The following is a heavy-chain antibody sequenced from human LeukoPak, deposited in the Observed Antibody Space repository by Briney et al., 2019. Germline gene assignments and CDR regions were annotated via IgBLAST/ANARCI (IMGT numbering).Heavy chain of an antibody. J-gene: IGHJ4*02. CDR3: ARDGGPIAAAGTDY. V-gene: IGHV4-39*07. Sequence: PSETLSLTCTVSGGSISSSSYYWGWIRQPLGKGLEWIGSIYYSGSTYYNPSLKSRVTISVDTSKNQISLKLSSVTAADTAVYYCARDGGPIAAAGTDYWGQGTLVTVSS. CDR2: IYYSGST. D-gene: IGHD6-13*01. CDR1: GGSISSSSYY.